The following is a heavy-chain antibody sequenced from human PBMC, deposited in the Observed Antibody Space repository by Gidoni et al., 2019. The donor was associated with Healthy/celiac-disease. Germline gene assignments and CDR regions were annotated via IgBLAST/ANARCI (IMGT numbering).Heavy chain of an antibody. CDR3: AKGGYGGYDKISTRSIAVAGTWRVDY. CDR1: GFTFSRYA. J-gene: IGHJ4*02. V-gene: IGHV3-23*01. D-gene: IGHD6-19*01. Sequence: EVQLLESGGGVVQPGRSLRLSCAASGFTFSRYAMSSVPQAPGEGLEWVSSISCSGGSTYCACSVKGRFTISSDNSKNTLYLQMTSLRAEDTAVYYCAKGGYGGYDKISTRSIAVAGTWRVDYWGQGTLVTVSS. CDR2: ISCSGGST.